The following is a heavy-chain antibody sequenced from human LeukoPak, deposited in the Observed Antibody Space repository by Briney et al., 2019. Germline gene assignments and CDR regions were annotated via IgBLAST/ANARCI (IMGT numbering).Heavy chain of an antibody. Sequence: SETLSLTCTVSGGSISSSSYYWGWIRQPPGKGLEWIGSIYYSGTTYYNPSLKSRVTMSVDTSKNQFSLKLSSVTAADTAVYYCARTRYYDFWSGYRDFDYWGQGTLATVSS. J-gene: IGHJ4*02. CDR1: GGSISSSSYY. CDR2: IYYSGTT. D-gene: IGHD3-3*01. CDR3: ARTRYYDFWSGYRDFDY. V-gene: IGHV4-39*01.